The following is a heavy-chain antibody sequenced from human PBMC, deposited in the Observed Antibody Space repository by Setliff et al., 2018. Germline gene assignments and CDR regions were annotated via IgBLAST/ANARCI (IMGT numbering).Heavy chain of an antibody. V-gene: IGHV4-39*07. CDR3: ARDKPEGYNFWSVYLGGGLMDV. CDR2: IYYSGST. Sequence: SETLSLTCTVSGGSISSSSYYWGWIRQPPGKGLEWIGSIYYSGSTYYNPSLKSRVTISVDTSKNQFSLKLSSVTAADTAVYYCARDKPEGYNFWSVYLGGGLMDVWGQGTTVTVSS. D-gene: IGHD3-3*01. J-gene: IGHJ6*02. CDR1: GGSISSSSYY.